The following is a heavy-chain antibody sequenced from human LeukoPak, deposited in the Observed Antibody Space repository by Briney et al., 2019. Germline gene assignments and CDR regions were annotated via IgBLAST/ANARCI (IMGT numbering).Heavy chain of an antibody. V-gene: IGHV3-30*18. D-gene: IGHD2-21*02. Sequence: GGSLRLSCAASGFTFSSYGMHWVRQAPGEGLEWVAVISYDGSNKYYADSVKGRFTISRDNSKNTLYLQMNSLRAEDTAVYYCAKEGRGGDCYDFDYWGQGTLVTVSS. CDR2: ISYDGSNK. CDR1: GFTFSSYG. J-gene: IGHJ4*02. CDR3: AKEGRGGDCYDFDY.